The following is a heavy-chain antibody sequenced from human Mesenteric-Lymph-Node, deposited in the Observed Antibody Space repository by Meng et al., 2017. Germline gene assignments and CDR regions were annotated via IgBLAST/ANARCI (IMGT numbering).Heavy chain of an antibody. CDR2: ISSSGDVI. D-gene: IGHD1-26*01. CDR3: ARKSGNANILT. CDR1: GFTFNNYY. Sequence: QVQLVESGVGLVKPGGSLRLSCAASGFTFNNYYMTWIRQAPGKGLEWVSYISSSGDVIDYADSVKGRFTISRDNAKNSLSLQMNSLRGEDTAVYYCARKSGNANILTWGQGTLVTVSS. J-gene: IGHJ4*02. V-gene: IGHV3-11*01.